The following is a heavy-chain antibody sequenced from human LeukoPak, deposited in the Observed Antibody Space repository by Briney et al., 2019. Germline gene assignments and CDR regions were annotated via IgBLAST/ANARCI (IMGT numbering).Heavy chain of an antibody. V-gene: IGHV3-9*01. D-gene: IGHD6-13*01. J-gene: IGHJ4*02. Sequence: PGRSLRLSCTASGVTLKVHAMLWLRQAPGRGLEWFTGIYWDGGGAGYADSVKGRFTISRDNAKNSLYLQMNSLKPEDTAVYYCTKDVTAGGLDYWGQGTPVIVSS. CDR2: IYWDGGGA. CDR1: GVTLKVHA. CDR3: TKDVTAGGLDY.